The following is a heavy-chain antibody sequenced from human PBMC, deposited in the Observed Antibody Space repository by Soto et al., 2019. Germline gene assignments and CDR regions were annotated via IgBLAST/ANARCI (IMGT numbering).Heavy chain of an antibody. V-gene: IGHV4-34*01. Sequence: SETLSLTCAVYGGSFSGYYWSWIRQPPGKGLEWIGEINHSGSTNYNPSLKSRVTISVDTSKNQFSLKLSSVTAADTAVYYCARGGGSSWPPPFDYWRQGTLVTVSS. D-gene: IGHD6-13*01. CDR1: GGSFSGYY. J-gene: IGHJ4*02. CDR3: ARGGGSSWPPPFDY. CDR2: INHSGST.